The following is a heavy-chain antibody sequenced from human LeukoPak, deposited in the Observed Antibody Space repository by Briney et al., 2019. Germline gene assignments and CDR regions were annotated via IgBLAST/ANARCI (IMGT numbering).Heavy chain of an antibody. CDR1: GYTFTGYY. CDR2: ISAYNGNT. Sequence: GASVKVSCKASGYTFTGYYMHWVRQAPGQGLEWMGWISAYNGNTNYAQKLQGRVTMTTDTSTSTAYMELRSLRSDDTAVYYCARRTYNYGGIWGGDWFDPWGQGTLVTVSS. J-gene: IGHJ5*02. D-gene: IGHD4-23*01. V-gene: IGHV1-18*04. CDR3: ARRTYNYGGIWGGDWFDP.